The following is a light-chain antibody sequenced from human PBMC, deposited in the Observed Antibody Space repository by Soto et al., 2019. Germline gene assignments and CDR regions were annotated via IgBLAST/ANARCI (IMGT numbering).Light chain of an antibody. CDR1: QTINSKY. V-gene: IGKV3-20*01. J-gene: IGKJ3*01. CDR2: GAS. CDR3: HYYDDSPPFP. Sequence: EIVLTQSSGTLSLSPGERATFSCRASQTINSKYLAWYQQKPGQAPRLLIYGASSRATGIPDRFRGSGSGTEFALTISRLEPEDFSVYYCHYYDDSPPFPFGPGTRLDIK.